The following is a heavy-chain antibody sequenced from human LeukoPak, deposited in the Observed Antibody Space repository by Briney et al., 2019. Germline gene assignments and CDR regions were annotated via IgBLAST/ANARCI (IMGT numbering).Heavy chain of an antibody. Sequence: KTSETLSLTCAVYGGSFSGYYWSWIRQPPGKGLEWIGYIYYSGSTYYNPSLKSRVTISVDTSKNQFSLKLSSVTAADTAVYYCARGDGYLKKNFDYWGQGTLVTVSS. D-gene: IGHD5-24*01. CDR1: GGSFSGYY. CDR2: IYYSGST. V-gene: IGHV4-30-4*08. J-gene: IGHJ4*02. CDR3: ARGDGYLKKNFDY.